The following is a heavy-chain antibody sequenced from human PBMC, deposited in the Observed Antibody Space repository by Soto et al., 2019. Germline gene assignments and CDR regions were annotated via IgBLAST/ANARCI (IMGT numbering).Heavy chain of an antibody. V-gene: IGHV3-23*01. CDR3: TRDSQWLPQAYGVDA. CDR2: ISGSGGST. Sequence: EVQILESGGGLVQPGGSLRLSCAASGFTFDSCAMSWVRQAPGKGLEWILGISGSGGSTYYADSVKGRFTISRDNSKNTLYLQMNSLRADDTAIYYCTRDSQWLPQAYGVDAWGQGTTVTVSS. J-gene: IGHJ6*02. CDR1: GFTFDSCA. D-gene: IGHD6-19*01.